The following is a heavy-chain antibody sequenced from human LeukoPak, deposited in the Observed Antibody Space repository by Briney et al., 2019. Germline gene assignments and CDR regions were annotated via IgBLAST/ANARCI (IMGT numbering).Heavy chain of an antibody. V-gene: IGHV1-24*01. CDR2: FDPEDAET. Sequence: ASVKVSCKVSGYTLTELSMHWLRQAPGKGLEWMGGFDPEDAETIYAQKFQGRVTMTEDTSTDTAYMELSSLRSEDTAVYYCATRPPGYSGSYYFDYWGQGTLVTVSS. J-gene: IGHJ4*02. CDR3: ATRPPGYSGSYYFDY. CDR1: GYTLTELS. D-gene: IGHD1-26*01.